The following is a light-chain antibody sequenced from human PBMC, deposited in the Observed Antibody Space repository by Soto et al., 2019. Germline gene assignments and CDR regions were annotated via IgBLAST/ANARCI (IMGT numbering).Light chain of an antibody. J-gene: IGKJ4*01. V-gene: IGKV3-20*01. CDR3: QQYGGSPLVT. CDR2: GAS. CDR1: QSVASNY. Sequence: VLTQSPDTLSLSPGERATLSCRASQSVASNYLAWYQQKPGQAPRLLISGASSRASGIPDRFSGSGSGTDFTLNISRLEPEDFAVYYCQQYGGSPLVTFGGGTKVEIK.